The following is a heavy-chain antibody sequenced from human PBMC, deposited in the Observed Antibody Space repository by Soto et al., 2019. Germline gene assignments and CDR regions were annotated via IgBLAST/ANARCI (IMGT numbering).Heavy chain of an antibody. D-gene: IGHD3-3*01. Sequence: TLSLTCAVYGGSFSGYYWSWIRQPPGKGLEWIGEINHSGSTNYNPSLKSRITISVNTSKNQFSLKLSSVTAADTAVYYCARVWGYYDFWSGYHPPYYYYGMDVWGQGTTVTASS. V-gene: IGHV4-34*01. CDR2: INHSGST. J-gene: IGHJ6*02. CDR1: GGSFSGYY. CDR3: ARVWGYYDFWSGYHPPYYYYGMDV.